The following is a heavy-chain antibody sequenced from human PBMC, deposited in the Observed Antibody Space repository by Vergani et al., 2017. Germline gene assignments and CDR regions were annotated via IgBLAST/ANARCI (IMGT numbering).Heavy chain of an antibody. J-gene: IGHJ4*02. CDR1: GFTFSSYG. Sequence: QVQLVESGGGVVQPGRSLRLSCAASGFTFSSYGMHWVRQAPGKGLEWVAVISYDGSNKYYADSVKGRFTISRDNSKNTLYLQMNSLRAEDTAVYYCARLERGKLVDYWGQGTLVTVSS. CDR2: ISYDGSNK. CDR3: ARLERGKLVDY. V-gene: IGHV3-30*03. D-gene: IGHD1-1*01.